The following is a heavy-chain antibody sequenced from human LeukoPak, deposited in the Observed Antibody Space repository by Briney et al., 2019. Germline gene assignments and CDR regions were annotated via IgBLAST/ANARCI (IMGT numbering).Heavy chain of an antibody. Sequence: GGSLRLSCAASGFTFSSYWMSWVRQAPGKGLEWVSSIKQDGGEKYYVDSVKGRFTISRDNAKNSLYLQMNSLRAEDMAVYYCARDRKIFGVVIMDAFDIWGQGTMVTVSS. CDR2: IKQDGGEK. CDR1: GFTFSSYW. J-gene: IGHJ3*02. CDR3: ARDRKIFGVVIMDAFDI. V-gene: IGHV3-7*01. D-gene: IGHD3-3*01.